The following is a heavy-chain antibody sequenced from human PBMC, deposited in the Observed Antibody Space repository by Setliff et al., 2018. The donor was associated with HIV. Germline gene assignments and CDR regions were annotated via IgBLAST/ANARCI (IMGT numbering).Heavy chain of an antibody. D-gene: IGHD5-18*01. CDR1: GGSISRYS. CDR3: ARSPGVDTNMAFDY. Sequence: PSETLSLTCTVSGGSISRYSWTWIRQPPGKELEWIGYIYYSGSTNYNPSLKGRVTMSVDTSKNQFSLNLSSVTAADTAVYYCARSPGVDTNMAFDYWGQGTLVTVSS. V-gene: IGHV4-59*01. J-gene: IGHJ4*02. CDR2: IYYSGST.